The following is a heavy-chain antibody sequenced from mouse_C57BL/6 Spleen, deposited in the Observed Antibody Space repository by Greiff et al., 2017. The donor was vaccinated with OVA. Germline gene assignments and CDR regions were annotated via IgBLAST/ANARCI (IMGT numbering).Heavy chain of an antibody. CDR2: IYPGDGDT. Sequence: QVQLQQSGAELVKPGASVKISCKASGYAFSSYWMNWVKQRPGKGLEWIGQIYPGDGDTNYNGKFKGKATLTADKSSSTACMQLSSLTSEDSAVYFCAREASSITPDYWGQGTTLTVSS. D-gene: IGHD1-1*01. V-gene: IGHV1-80*01. CDR1: GYAFSSYW. J-gene: IGHJ2*01. CDR3: AREASSITPDY.